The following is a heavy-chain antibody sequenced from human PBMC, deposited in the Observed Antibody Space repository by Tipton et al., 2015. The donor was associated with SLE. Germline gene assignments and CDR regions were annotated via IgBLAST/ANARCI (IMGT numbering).Heavy chain of an antibody. D-gene: IGHD2/OR15-2a*01. J-gene: IGHJ4*02. CDR2: ISSSGSTI. Sequence: QLVQSGGGLVQPGGSLRLSCAASGFTFSSYEMNWVRQAPGKGLEWVSYISSSGSTIYYADSVKGRFTISRDNAKNSLYLQMNSLRAEDTAVYYCARMNRKAGFDYWGQGTLVTVSS. CDR1: GFTFSSYE. CDR3: ARMNRKAGFDY. V-gene: IGHV3-48*03.